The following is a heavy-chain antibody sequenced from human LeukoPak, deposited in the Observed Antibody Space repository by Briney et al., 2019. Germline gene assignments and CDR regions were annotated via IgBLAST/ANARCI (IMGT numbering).Heavy chain of an antibody. D-gene: IGHD3-10*01. J-gene: IGHJ5*02. CDR3: TRGEYSFGLTFDP. CDR2: IYYNRSP. CDR1: GGSISSGGYY. V-gene: IGHV4-61*08. Sequence: SQTLSLTCAVSGGSISSGGYYWSWIRQPPGKGLEWIGYIYYNRSPNYNPSLKSRVTISIDTSKNQFSLKLSSVIAADTAVYYCTRGEYSFGLTFDPWGQGTLVTVSS.